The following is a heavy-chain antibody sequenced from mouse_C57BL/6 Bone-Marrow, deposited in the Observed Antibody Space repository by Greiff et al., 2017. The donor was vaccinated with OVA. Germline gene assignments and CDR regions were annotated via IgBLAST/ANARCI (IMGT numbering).Heavy chain of an antibody. J-gene: IGHJ1*03. V-gene: IGHV5-15*01. CDR3: ARREGDYWYFDV. CDR1: GFTFSDYG. Sequence: EVQLVESGGGLVQPGGSLKLSCAASGFTFSDYGMAWVRQAPRKGPEWVAFISNLAYSIYYADTVTGRFTISRENAKNTLYLEMSSLRSEDTAMYYCARREGDYWYFDVWGTGTTVTVSS. CDR2: ISNLAYSI.